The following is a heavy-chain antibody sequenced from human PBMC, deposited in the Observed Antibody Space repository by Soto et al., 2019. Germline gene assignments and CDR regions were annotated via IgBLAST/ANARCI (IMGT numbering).Heavy chain of an antibody. CDR3: ARDRGRYFDRGRYYYYGMDV. J-gene: IGHJ6*02. Sequence: SETLSLICTVYGDFISSYYWSWIRQPPGKGLEWIGYIYYSGSTNYNPSLKSRVTISVDTSKNQFSLKLSSVTAADTAVYYCARDRGRYFDRGRYYYYGMDVRGHCTTVTIS. D-gene: IGHD3-9*01. CDR2: IYYSGST. V-gene: IGHV4-59*01. CDR1: GDFISSYY.